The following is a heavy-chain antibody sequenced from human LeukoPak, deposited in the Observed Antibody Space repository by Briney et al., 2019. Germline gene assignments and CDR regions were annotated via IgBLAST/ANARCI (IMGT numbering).Heavy chain of an antibody. V-gene: IGHV1-69*05. CDR1: GGTFSSYA. D-gene: IGHD6-13*01. Sequence: SVKVSCKASGGTFSSYAITWVLQAPGQGLEWMGRIIPIFGTANYAQKFQGRVTITTDESTRTAYMELSSLRSEDTAVYYCARERPPGDSSSWFLEGYFDIWGQGSLVIVSS. J-gene: IGHJ4*02. CDR3: ARERPPGDSSSWFLEGYFDI. CDR2: IIPIFGTA.